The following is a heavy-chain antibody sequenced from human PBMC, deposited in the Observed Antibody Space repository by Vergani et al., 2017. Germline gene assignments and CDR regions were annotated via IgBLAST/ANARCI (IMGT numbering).Heavy chain of an antibody. CDR1: GYTFTSYG. CDR3: ARIVVPAAMPKNYYYYYMDV. V-gene: IGHV1-18*01. Sequence: QVQLVQSGAEVKKPGASVKVSCKASGYTFTSYGISWVRQAPGQGLEWMGWISAYNGNTKHAQKLQGRVTMTTDTSTSTAYMELRSLRSDDTAVYYCARIVVPAAMPKNYYYYYMDVWGKGTTVTVSS. J-gene: IGHJ6*03. D-gene: IGHD2-2*01. CDR2: ISAYNGNT.